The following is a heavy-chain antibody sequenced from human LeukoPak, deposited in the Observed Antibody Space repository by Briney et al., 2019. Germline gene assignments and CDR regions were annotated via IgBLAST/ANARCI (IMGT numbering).Heavy chain of an antibody. D-gene: IGHD2-2*01. Sequence: GASVKVSCKASGYSFTGYGINWVRQAPGQGLEWMGWINPNSGGTNHAQKFQGRVTMTRDTSISTAYMELNRLRSDDTAVYYCARSLPAAATVDYWGQGTLVTVSS. J-gene: IGHJ4*02. CDR2: INPNSGGT. V-gene: IGHV1-2*02. CDR3: ARSLPAAATVDY. CDR1: GYSFTGYG.